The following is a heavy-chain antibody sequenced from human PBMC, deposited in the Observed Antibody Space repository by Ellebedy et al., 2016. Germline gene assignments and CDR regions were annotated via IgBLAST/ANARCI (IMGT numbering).Heavy chain of an antibody. V-gene: IGHV4-59*01. CDR1: GGSISSYY. CDR3: ARDLRHKGLDY. Sequence: SETLSLTCTVSGGSISSYYWSWIRQPPGKGLEWIGYIYYSGSTNYNPSLKSRVTISVDTSKNQFSLKLSSVTAADTAVYYCARDLRHKGLDYWGQGTLVTVSS. J-gene: IGHJ4*02. CDR2: IYYSGST.